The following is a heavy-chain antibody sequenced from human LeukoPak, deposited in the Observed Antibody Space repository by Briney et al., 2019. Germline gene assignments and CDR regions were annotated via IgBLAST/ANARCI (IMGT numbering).Heavy chain of an antibody. D-gene: IGHD2-2*01. J-gene: IGHJ6*03. CDR2: IYYSGST. Sequence: SETLPLTCTVSGGSISSYYWSWIRQPPGKGLEWIGYIYYSGSTNYNPSLKSRVTISVDTSKNQFSLKLSSVTAADTAVYYCARERGYCSSTSCYSIDYYYYMDVWGKGTTVTVSS. V-gene: IGHV4-59*01. CDR1: GGSISSYY. CDR3: ARERGYCSSTSCYSIDYYYYMDV.